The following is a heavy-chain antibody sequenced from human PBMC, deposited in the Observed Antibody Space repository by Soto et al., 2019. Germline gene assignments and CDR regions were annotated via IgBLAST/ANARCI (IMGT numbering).Heavy chain of an antibody. CDR1: GFTFSTYW. CDR2: INSDGSST. CDR3: ARDNWNSN. D-gene: IGHD1-20*01. V-gene: IGHV3-74*01. J-gene: IGHJ4*02. Sequence: EVQLVESGGGLVQPGGPLRLSCAASGFTFSTYWMHWVRQAPGKGLVWVSRINSDGSSTNYADSVKGRFAILRDNAKNTLNLQINSLRAEDTAVYYCARDNWNSNWGQGTLVTVSS.